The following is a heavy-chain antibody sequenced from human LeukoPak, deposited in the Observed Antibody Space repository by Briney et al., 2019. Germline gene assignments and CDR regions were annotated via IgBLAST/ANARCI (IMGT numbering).Heavy chain of an antibody. D-gene: IGHD3-22*01. V-gene: IGHV3-48*01. CDR3: ARERDYYDSSRFDY. Sequence: GGSLRLSCAASGFTFSTYNRNWVRQAPGKGLEWVSYISSSSSTIYYADSVKGRFTISRDNAKNSLYLQMNSLRAEDTAVYYCARERDYYDSSRFDYWGQGTLVTVSS. J-gene: IGHJ4*02. CDR1: GFTFSTYN. CDR2: ISSSSSTI.